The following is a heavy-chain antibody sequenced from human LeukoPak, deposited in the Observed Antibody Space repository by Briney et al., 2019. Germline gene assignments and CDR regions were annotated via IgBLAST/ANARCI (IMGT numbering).Heavy chain of an antibody. J-gene: IGHJ4*02. CDR1: GGTFSSYA. CDR2: IIPIFGTA. CDR3: ARDSIRDGTNSGFDY. D-gene: IGHD5-24*01. Sequence: GASVKVSCKASGGTFSSYAISWVRQAPGQGLEWMGRIIPIFGTAYYAQKFQGRVTITTDESTSTAYMELSSLRSEDTAVYYCARDSIRDGTNSGFDYWGQGTLVTVSS. V-gene: IGHV1-69*05.